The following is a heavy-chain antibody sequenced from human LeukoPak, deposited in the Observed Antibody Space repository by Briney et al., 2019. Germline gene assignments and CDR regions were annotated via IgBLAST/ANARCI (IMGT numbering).Heavy chain of an antibody. CDR1: GYSFTSYW. CDR3: ARQGGYVWGSYRYTLPFDY. J-gene: IGHJ4*02. Sequence: GESLKISCKGSGYSFTSYWIGWVRQMPGKDLEWMGIIYPGDSDTRYSPSFQGQVTISADKSISTAYLQWSSLKASDTAMYYCARQGGYVWGSYRYTLPFDYWGQGTLVTVSS. CDR2: IYPGDSDT. V-gene: IGHV5-51*01. D-gene: IGHD3-16*02.